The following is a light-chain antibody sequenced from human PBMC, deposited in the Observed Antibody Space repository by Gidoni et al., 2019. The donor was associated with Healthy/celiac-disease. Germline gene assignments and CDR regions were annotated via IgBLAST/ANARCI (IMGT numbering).Light chain of an antibody. CDR1: QSISSW. CDR3: QQYNSYSRYT. V-gene: IGKV1-5*03. CDR2: KAS. J-gene: IGKJ2*01. Sequence: DIQMTQSPSTLSASVGDRVTNTCRASQSISSWLAWYQQKPGKAPKLLIYKASSLESGVPSRFSGSGSGTEFTLTISSLQPDDFATYYCQQYNSYSRYTFGQGTKLEIK.